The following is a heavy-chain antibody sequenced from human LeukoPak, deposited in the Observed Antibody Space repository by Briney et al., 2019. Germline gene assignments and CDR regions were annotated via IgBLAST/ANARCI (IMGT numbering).Heavy chain of an antibody. CDR3: ARARANDSPRQGSDAFDI. V-gene: IGHV4-59*01. Sequence: SETLSLTCTVSGGSISSYYWSWIRQPPGKGLEWIGYIYYSGSTNYNPSLKSRVTISVDTSKNQFSLKLSSVTAADTAVYYCARARANDSPRQGSDAFDIWGQGTMVTVSS. CDR1: GGSISSYY. J-gene: IGHJ3*02. D-gene: IGHD1-26*01. CDR2: IYYSGST.